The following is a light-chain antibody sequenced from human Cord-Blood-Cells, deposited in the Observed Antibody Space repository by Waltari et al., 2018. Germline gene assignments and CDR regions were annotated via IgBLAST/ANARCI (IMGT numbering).Light chain of an antibody. J-gene: IGKJ1*01. CDR3: QQYYSYPWT. V-gene: IGKV1-8*01. Sequence: AIRMTQSPSPFSASTGDRVTITCRARQGISSYLAWYQQKPGKAPKLLIYAASTLQSGVPSRFSGSGSGTDFTLTISCLQSEDFATYYCQQYYSYPWTFGQGTKVEIK. CDR1: QGISSY. CDR2: AAS.